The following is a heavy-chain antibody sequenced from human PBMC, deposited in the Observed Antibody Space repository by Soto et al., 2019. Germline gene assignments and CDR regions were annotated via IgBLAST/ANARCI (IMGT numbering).Heavy chain of an antibody. CDR3: VRDNTVLTVFGGITYYAMDV. CDR2: ITGSGNYI. V-gene: IGHV3-21*01. Sequence: AGGSLRLSCVASGFTFRSYTMHWVRQAPGKGLEWVSSITGSGNYIYYTDSVKGRFTISRDNARNSLFLQMNSLRAEDTAVYHCVRDNTVLTVFGGITYYAMDVWGQGTTVTVSS. D-gene: IGHD2-8*01. CDR1: GFTFRSYT. J-gene: IGHJ6*02.